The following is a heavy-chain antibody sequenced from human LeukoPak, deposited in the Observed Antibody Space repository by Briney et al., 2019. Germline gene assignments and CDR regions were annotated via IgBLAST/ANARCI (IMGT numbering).Heavy chain of an antibody. CDR2: IGPNGAST. J-gene: IGHJ5*02. V-gene: IGHV3-64*04. CDR1: GFTFSNHF. CDR3: ARDAGNSGYGCDL. D-gene: IGHD5-12*01. Sequence: GGSLRLSCSTSGFTFSNHFMHWVRQAPGKGLEYVSSIGPNGASTLYADSVKGRFTISRDNARNSLYLQMNSLRAEDTAMYYCARDAGNSGYGCDLWGQGTLVTVSS.